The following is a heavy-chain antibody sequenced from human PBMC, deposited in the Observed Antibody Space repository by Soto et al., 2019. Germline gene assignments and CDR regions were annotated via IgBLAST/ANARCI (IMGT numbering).Heavy chain of an antibody. CDR1: GFIFNEYC. CDR3: ARWGCSGSNCNLNQRSFDL. V-gene: IGHV3-33*03. CDR2: IWYDGSNK. J-gene: IGHJ4*02. D-gene: IGHD2-15*01. Sequence: GGALRLSCAASGFIFNEYCMHWVLQAPWKGLEWVAVIWYDGSNKYYADSVKGRFTFSRDNSKNTMSLQMNSLRVEDTAVYYCARWGCSGSNCNLNQRSFDLWGQGTLVTVSS.